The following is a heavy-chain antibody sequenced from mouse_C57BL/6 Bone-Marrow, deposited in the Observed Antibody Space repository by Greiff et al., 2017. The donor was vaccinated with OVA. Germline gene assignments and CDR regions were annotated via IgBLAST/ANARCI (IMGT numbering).Heavy chain of an antibody. CDR1: GYAFTNYL. CDR3: AISVLYYGSYFDY. CDR2: INPGSGGT. D-gene: IGHD1-1*01. Sequence: QVQLKQSGAELVRPGTSVKVSCKASGYAFTNYLIEWVKQRPGKGLEWIGVINPGSGGTNYNEKFKGKATLTADKSSSTSVLQLRSLTSADSAVYFCAISVLYYGSYFDYWGQGTTLTVSS. J-gene: IGHJ2*01. V-gene: IGHV1-54*01.